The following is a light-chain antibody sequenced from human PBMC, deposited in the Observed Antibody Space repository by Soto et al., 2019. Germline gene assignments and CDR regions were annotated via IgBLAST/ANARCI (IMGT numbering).Light chain of an antibody. CDR2: EAF. CDR3: QQYHSYPWT. Sequence: DIQMTQSPSTLSSSIGDRVTITCRASQTISSWLAWYQQKPGKAPKLLIYEAFNLESGVPSRFSGSGSGTEFTLTIFGLQPDYFATYYCQQYHSYPWTFGQGTKVAIK. CDR1: QTISSW. V-gene: IGKV1-5*03. J-gene: IGKJ1*01.